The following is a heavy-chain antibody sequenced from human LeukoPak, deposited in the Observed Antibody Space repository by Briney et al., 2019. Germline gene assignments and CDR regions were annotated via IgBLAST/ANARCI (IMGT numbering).Heavy chain of an antibody. V-gene: IGHV1-69*13. CDR3: ARDWSVGATYYFDY. CDR1: GYTLISYG. CDR2: IIPIFGTA. Sequence: GASVKVSCKASGYTLISYGIIWVRQAPGQGLEWMGGIIPIFGTANYAQKFQGRVTITADESTSTAYMELSSLRSEDTAVYYCARDWSVGATYYFDYWGQGTLVTVSS. J-gene: IGHJ4*02. D-gene: IGHD1-26*01.